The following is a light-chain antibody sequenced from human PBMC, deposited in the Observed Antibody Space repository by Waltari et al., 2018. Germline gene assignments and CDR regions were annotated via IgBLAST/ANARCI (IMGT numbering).Light chain of an antibody. CDR1: SSNIGAQYD. CDR3: QSYDMFLGGSVV. Sequence: QSVLTQPPSVSGTPGQTITISCTGSSSNIGAQYDVQWYQQLPGAAPKLLIFSSDHRPSGVPDGFSGSKFGTAASLAITGLQAEDEADYYCQSYDMFLGGSVVFGGGTKVTVL. J-gene: IGLJ2*01. V-gene: IGLV1-40*01. CDR2: SSD.